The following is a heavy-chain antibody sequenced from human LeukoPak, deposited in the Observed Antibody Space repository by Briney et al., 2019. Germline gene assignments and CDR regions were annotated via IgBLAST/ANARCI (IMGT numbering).Heavy chain of an antibody. V-gene: IGHV3-64*01. CDR1: GFTFSSYA. J-gene: IGHJ5*02. Sequence: GGSLRLSCAASGFTFSSYAMHWVRQAPGKGLEYVSAISSNGGSTYYANSVKGRFTISKDNSKNTLYLQMGSLRAEEMAVYYCARVHSSSWTNWFAPWGQGTLVTVYS. D-gene: IGHD6-13*01. CDR2: ISSNGGST. CDR3: ARVHSSSWTNWFAP.